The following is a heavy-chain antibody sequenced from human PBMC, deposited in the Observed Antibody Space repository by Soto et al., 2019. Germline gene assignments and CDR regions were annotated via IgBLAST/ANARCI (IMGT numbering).Heavy chain of an antibody. CDR3: ARDLAQQLDRVMVYYYYYGMDV. Sequence: GGSLRLSCAASGFTFSSYGMHWVRQAPGKGLEWVAVIWYDGSNKYYADSVKGRFTISRDNSKNTLYLQMNSLRAEDTAVYYCARDLAQQLDRVMVYYYYYGMDVWGQGTTVTVSS. CDR2: IWYDGSNK. V-gene: IGHV3-33*01. D-gene: IGHD6-13*01. J-gene: IGHJ6*02. CDR1: GFTFSSYG.